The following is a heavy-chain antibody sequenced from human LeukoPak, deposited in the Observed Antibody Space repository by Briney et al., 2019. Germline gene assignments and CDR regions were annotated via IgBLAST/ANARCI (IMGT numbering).Heavy chain of an antibody. CDR1: GFIFSSYA. D-gene: IGHD2-8*01. J-gene: IGHJ4*02. CDR2: ISGSGGST. V-gene: IGHV3-23*01. Sequence: GGSLRLSCADSGFIFSSYAMSWVRQAPGKGLEWVSTISGSGGSTYYADSVKGRFTISRDNSKNTVYLQMNSLRAEDTAVYYCAKDRSSVNDVCHGDFDYWGQGTLVTVSS. CDR3: AKDRSSVNDVCHGDFDY.